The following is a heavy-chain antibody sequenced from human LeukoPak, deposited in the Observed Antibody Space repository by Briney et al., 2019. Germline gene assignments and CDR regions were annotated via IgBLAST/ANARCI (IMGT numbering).Heavy chain of an antibody. CDR3: ARAGGITMVRGVPYYYYYYGMDV. J-gene: IGHJ6*04. Sequence: SVKVSCKASGGTFSSYAISWVRQAPGQGLEWMGGIIPIFGTANYAQKFQGRVTITADESTSTAYMELSSLRSEDTAVYYCARAGGITMVRGVPYYYYYYGMDVWGKGPTVTVSS. D-gene: IGHD3-10*01. CDR2: IIPIFGTA. V-gene: IGHV1-69*13. CDR1: GGTFSSYA.